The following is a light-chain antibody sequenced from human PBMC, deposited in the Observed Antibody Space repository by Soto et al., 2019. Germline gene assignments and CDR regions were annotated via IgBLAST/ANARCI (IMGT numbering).Light chain of an antibody. CDR1: SSDVGGYNY. J-gene: IGLJ2*01. Sequence: QYVLTQPASVSGSPGQSITISCTGTSSDVGGYNYVSWYEQHPGKAPKLMIYDVSNRPSGVSNRFSGSKSGNTASLTISGLQAEDEAADYCSSYTTSSPHVVFGGGTKLTVL. CDR3: SSYTTSSPHVV. CDR2: DVS. V-gene: IGLV2-14*01.